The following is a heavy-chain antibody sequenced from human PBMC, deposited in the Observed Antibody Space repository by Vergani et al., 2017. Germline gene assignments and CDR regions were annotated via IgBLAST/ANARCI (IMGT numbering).Heavy chain of an antibody. CDR1: AFTFTSYS. Sequence: QALLVGSGGGVVQPGRSLRLSCVASAFTFTSYSIHWVRQAPGKGLEWVAFISYDGTNKYYADSVKGRFTISRDNSKSTLYLQMNSLRTEDTAVYYCATKSCGTPGCQIGYFREWGQGTLVTVSS. V-gene: IGHV3-30*08. CDR3: ATKSCGTPGCQIGYFRE. J-gene: IGHJ1*01. CDR2: ISYDGTNK. D-gene: IGHD1-1*01.